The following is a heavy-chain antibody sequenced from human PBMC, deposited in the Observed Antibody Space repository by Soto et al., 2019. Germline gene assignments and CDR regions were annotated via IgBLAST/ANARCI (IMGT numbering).Heavy chain of an antibody. V-gene: IGHV4-61*03. Sequence: QVQLQESGPGLVKPSETLSLTCTVPGGSVSIGTYYWSWIRPPPGKGLEWIGFIHYSGSTNYNPSLESRVTMSVDTSQNHFSLKLTSVNAADTAVYYCTRGSDAYKNGYWGQGTLVTVSS. CDR2: IHYSGST. CDR3: TRGSDAYKNGY. CDR1: GGSVSIGTYY. J-gene: IGHJ4*02. D-gene: IGHD2-15*01.